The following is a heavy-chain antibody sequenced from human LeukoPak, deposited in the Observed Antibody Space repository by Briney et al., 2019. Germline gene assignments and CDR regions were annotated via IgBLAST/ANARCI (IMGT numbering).Heavy chain of an antibody. Sequence: ASVKVSCKASGYTFTSYYMHWVRQAPGQGLEWMGWINPNSGGTNYAHNFQGRVTMTRDTSISTAYMELSSLRSDDTAVYYCARENPLLPNPASWFDPWGQGTLVTVSA. CDR3: ARENPLLPNPASWFDP. D-gene: IGHD2-2*01. CDR2: INPNSGGT. J-gene: IGHJ5*02. CDR1: GYTFTSYY. V-gene: IGHV1-2*02.